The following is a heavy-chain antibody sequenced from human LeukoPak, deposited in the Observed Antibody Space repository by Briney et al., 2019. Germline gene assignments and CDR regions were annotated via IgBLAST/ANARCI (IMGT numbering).Heavy chain of an antibody. V-gene: IGHV3-15*01. J-gene: IGHJ4*02. Sequence: GGSLRLSCAASGFTFSNAWMSWVRQAPGKGLEWVGRIKSKTDGGTTDYAAPVKGRFTISRDDSKNTLYLQMNSLRAEDTAVYYCAKDRGDGGNRNGFFDYWGQGTLVTVSS. CDR2: IKSKTDGGTT. CDR1: GFTFSNAW. D-gene: IGHD1-14*01. CDR3: AKDRGDGGNRNGFFDY.